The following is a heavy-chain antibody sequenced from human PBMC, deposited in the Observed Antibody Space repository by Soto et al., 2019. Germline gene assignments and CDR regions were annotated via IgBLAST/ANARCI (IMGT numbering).Heavy chain of an antibody. CDR1: GGSFSGYY. Sequence: SETLSPTCAVYGGSFSGYYWSWIRQPPGKGLEWIGEINHSGSTNYNPSLKSRVTISVDTSKNQFSLKLSSVTAADTAVYYCARGVTVAGTGRYYYYGMDVWGQGTTVTVSS. V-gene: IGHV4-34*01. CDR3: ARGVTVAGTGRYYYYGMDV. D-gene: IGHD6-19*01. CDR2: INHSGST. J-gene: IGHJ6*02.